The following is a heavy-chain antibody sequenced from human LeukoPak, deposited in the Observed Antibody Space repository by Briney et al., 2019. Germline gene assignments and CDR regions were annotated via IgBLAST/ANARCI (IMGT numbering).Heavy chain of an antibody. CDR1: GFAFSSYA. V-gene: IGHV3-30*04. D-gene: IGHD5-12*01. J-gene: IGHJ4*02. Sequence: PGRSLRLSCAASGFAFSSYAMHWVRQAPGKGLEWVAVISSDGSNAYYADSVKGRLTISRDNSKNTLYLQMNSLRAEDTAVFYCARDRGGYDLNLDYWGQGTLVTVSS. CDR3: ARDRGGYDLNLDY. CDR2: ISSDGSNA.